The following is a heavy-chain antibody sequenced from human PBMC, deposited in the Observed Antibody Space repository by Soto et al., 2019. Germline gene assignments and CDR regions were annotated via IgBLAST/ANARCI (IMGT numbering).Heavy chain of an antibody. J-gene: IGHJ4*02. CDR1: GGTFSSYA. CDR2: IIPIFGTA. CDR3: ARDETKIYYDSSGYQS. D-gene: IGHD3-22*01. Sequence: ASVKVSCKASGGTFSSYAISWVRQAPGQGLEWMGGIIPIFGTANYAQKFQGRVTITADESTSTAYMELSSLRSEDTAVYYCARDETKIYYDSSGYQSWGQGTLVTVSS. V-gene: IGHV1-69*13.